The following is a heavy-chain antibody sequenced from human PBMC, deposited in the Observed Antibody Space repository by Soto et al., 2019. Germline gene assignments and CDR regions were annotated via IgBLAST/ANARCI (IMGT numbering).Heavy chain of an antibody. D-gene: IGHD3-10*01. Sequence: QITLKESGPTLVKPTQTLTLTCTFSGFSLSTSGVGVGWIRQPPGKALEWLALIYWDDDKRYSPSLKSTLTITKDTTKHQVVLTMTNMDTVDTATYFSAHSRRAWFGEFYYFDLCGRGSLFTVSS. CDR2: IYWDDDK. V-gene: IGHV2-5*02. CDR1: GFSLSTSGVG. J-gene: IGHJ2*01. CDR3: AHSRRAWFGEFYYFDL.